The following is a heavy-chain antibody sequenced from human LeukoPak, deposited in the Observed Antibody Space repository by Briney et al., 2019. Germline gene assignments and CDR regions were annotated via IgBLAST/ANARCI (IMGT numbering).Heavy chain of an antibody. CDR1: GFSFSSYS. Sequence: GGSLRLSCAASGFSFSSYSINWVRQAPGKGLEWVSYISGDGNAKHYTDSVKGRSTISRDNAKNALYLQMNSLRAVDTAVYFCARDYVYAFDYWGQGTLVTVSS. D-gene: IGHD2/OR15-2a*01. CDR2: ISGDGNAK. CDR3: ARDYVYAFDY. V-gene: IGHV3-48*01. J-gene: IGHJ4*02.